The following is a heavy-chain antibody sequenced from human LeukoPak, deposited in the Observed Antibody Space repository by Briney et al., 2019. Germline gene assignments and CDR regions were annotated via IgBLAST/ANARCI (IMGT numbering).Heavy chain of an antibody. V-gene: IGHV4-59*01. D-gene: IGHD3-9*01. Sequence: PSETLSLTCTVSGGSISSYYWSWIRQPPGKGLEWIGYIYYSGSTNYNPSLKSRVTISVDTSKNQFSLKLSSVTAADTAVYYCARVVLTGYWCAFDIWGQGTMVTVSS. CDR2: IYYSGST. CDR1: GGSISSYY. CDR3: ARVVLTGYWCAFDI. J-gene: IGHJ3*02.